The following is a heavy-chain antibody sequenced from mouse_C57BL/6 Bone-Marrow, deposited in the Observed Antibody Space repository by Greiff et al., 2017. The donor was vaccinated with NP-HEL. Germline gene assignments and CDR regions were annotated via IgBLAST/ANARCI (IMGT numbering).Heavy chain of an antibody. CDR1: GFNIKDDY. CDR2: IDPENGDT. V-gene: IGHV14-4*01. J-gene: IGHJ1*03. Sequence: EVKLQESGAELVRPGASVKLSCTASGFNIKDDYMHWVKQRPEQGLEWIGWIDPENGDTEYASKFQGKATITADTSSNTAYLQLSSLTSEDTAVYYCTFEGYFDVWGTGTTVTVSS. CDR3: TFEGYFDV.